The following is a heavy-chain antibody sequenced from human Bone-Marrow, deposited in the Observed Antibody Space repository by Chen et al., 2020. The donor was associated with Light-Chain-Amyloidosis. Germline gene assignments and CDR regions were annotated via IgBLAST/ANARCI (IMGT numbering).Heavy chain of an antibody. Sequence: EVQLEQSGPEVKKPGESLKISCKGSGYTFPNYWIGWVRQMPGKGLEWMGVIYPDDSDARYSPSFEGQVTSSADKSITTAYLQWRSLKASDTAMYYCARRRDGYNFDYGGQGTLVTVSS. CDR2: IYPDDSDA. V-gene: IGHV5-51*01. CDR3: ARRRDGYNFDY. J-gene: IGHJ4*02. CDR1: GYTFPNYW. D-gene: IGHD5-12*01.